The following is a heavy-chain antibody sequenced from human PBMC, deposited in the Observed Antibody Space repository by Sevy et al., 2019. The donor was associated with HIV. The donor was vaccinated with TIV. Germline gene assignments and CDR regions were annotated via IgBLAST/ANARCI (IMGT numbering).Heavy chain of an antibody. J-gene: IGHJ6*02. CDR2: IYYSGST. Sequence: SETLSLTCTVSGGSISSYYWSWIRQPPGKGLEWIGYIYYSGSTNYNPSLKSRVTISVDTSKNQFSLKLSSVTAADTAVYYCARDLLFGSGRRYYYYGMDVWGQRTTVTVSS. CDR3: ARDLLFGSGRRYYYYGMDV. V-gene: IGHV4-59*01. CDR1: GGSISSYY. D-gene: IGHD3-10*02.